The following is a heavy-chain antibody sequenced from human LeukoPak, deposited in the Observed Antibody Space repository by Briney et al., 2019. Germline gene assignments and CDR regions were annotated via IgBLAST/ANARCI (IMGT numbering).Heavy chain of an antibody. Sequence: SETLSLTCTVSGGSISSYYWSWIQQPPGKGLEWIGYIYYSGSTNYNPSLKSRVTISIDTSKNQFSLKLSSVTAADTAVYYCARHDGGVTDYWGQGTLVTVSS. CDR1: GGSISSYY. V-gene: IGHV4-59*08. CDR2: IYYSGST. J-gene: IGHJ4*02. D-gene: IGHD2-21*02. CDR3: ARHDGGVTDY.